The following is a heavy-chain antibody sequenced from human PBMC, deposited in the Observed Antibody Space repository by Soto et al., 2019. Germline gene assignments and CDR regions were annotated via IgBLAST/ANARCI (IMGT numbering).Heavy chain of an antibody. Sequence: QLQLQESGPGLVKPSETLSLTCTVSGGSISSRSHYWGWIRQPPGKHLEWIGSSFYRGSTQYNPSLKTRVTISVDTSKNQVSLKLYSVTAADTAVYYCATADGFGVVTPFFEYWGQGILVTVSS. D-gene: IGHD3-3*01. V-gene: IGHV4-39*01. CDR1: GGSISSRSHY. J-gene: IGHJ4*02. CDR3: ATADGFGVVTPFFEY. CDR2: SFYRGST.